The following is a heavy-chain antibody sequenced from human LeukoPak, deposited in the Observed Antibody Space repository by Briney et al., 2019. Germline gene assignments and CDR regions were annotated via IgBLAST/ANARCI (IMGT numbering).Heavy chain of an antibody. J-gene: IGHJ4*02. CDR3: ARYCSGGICYSGALDY. V-gene: IGHV4-38-2*02. Sequence: PSETLSLTCTVSGYSISSGYYWGWIRQPPGKGLEWIGSIYHSGSTYYNPSLKSRVTISIDTSKNQFSLKLSSVTAADTAVYYCARYCSGGICYSGALDYWGQGTLVTVSS. D-gene: IGHD2-15*01. CDR2: IYHSGST. CDR1: GYSISSGYY.